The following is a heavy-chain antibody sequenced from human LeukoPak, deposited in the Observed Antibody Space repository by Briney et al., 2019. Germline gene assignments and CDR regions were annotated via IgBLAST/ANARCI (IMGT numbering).Heavy chain of an antibody. D-gene: IGHD3-3*01. CDR3: ARGAIFGVTPRGYGMDV. CDR1: GYTFTIYD. J-gene: IGHJ6*02. CDR2: MNPNNGGT. Sequence: ASVKVSCKASGYTFTIYDINWVRQAPGQGLEWAGWMNPNNGGTVYAQKFQGRVTMTRDTSTGTSYMELNSLRSEDTAVYYCARGAIFGVTPRGYGMDVWGQGTTVTVSS. V-gene: IGHV1-8*01.